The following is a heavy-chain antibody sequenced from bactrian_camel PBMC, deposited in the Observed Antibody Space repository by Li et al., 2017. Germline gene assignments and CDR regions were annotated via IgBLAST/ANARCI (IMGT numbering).Heavy chain of an antibody. V-gene: IGHV3S55*01. CDR3: ATNYYGTWSTDR. Sequence: VQLVESGGGSVEAGGSLRISCAASAYTGGPFYMAYFRQAPGKEREGVAAIDRNGYPTYTYSVSNRFTISKDNAKNTLYLQMNSLKTEDTAVYYCATNYYGTWSTDRRGQGTQVTVS. CDR1: AYTGGPFY. CDR2: IDRNGYP. D-gene: IGHD2*01. J-gene: IGHJ4*01.